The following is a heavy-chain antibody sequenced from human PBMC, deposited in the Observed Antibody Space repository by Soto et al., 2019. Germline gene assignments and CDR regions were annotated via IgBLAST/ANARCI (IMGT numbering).Heavy chain of an antibody. Sequence: ASVKVSCEASGYTFTSYGISWVRQALGQGLEWMGWISAYNGNTNYAQKLQGRVTMTTDTSTSTAYMELRSLRSDDTAVYYCARVRSSGWFNWFDPWGQGTLVTVS. CDR2: ISAYNGNT. CDR1: GYTFTSYG. J-gene: IGHJ5*02. D-gene: IGHD6-19*01. CDR3: ARVRSSGWFNWFDP. V-gene: IGHV1-18*01.